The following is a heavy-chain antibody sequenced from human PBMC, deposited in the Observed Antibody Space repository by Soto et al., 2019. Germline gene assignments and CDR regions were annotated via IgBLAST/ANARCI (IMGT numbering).Heavy chain of an antibody. CDR1: GGTFSSYA. J-gene: IGHJ3*02. Sequence: QVQLVQSGAEVKKPGSSVKVSCKASGGTFSSYAISWVRQAPGQGLEWMGGIIPIFGTANYAQKFQGRVTITADESTSTAYMELRSLRSEATAVYSCARQRVVNGGVDAFDIWGQGTMVTVSS. CDR3: ARQRVVNGGVDAFDI. CDR2: IIPIFGTA. V-gene: IGHV1-69*01. D-gene: IGHD2-15*01.